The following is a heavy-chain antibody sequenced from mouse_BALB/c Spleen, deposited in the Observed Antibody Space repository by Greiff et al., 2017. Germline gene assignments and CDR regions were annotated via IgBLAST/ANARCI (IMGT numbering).Heavy chain of an antibody. CDR2: ISSGGST. CDR3: ARASYDWFAY. V-gene: IGHV5-6-5*01. Sequence: EVQVVESGGGLVKPGGSLKLSCAASGFTFSSYAMSSVRQTPEKRLEWVASISSGGSTYYPDSVKGRFTISRDNARNILYLQMSSLRSEDTAMYYCARASYDWFAYWGQGTLVTVSA. D-gene: IGHD2-12*01. J-gene: IGHJ3*01. CDR1: GFTFSSYA.